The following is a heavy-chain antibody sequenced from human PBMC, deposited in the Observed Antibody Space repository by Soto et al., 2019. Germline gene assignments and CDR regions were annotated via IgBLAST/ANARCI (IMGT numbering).Heavy chain of an antibody. D-gene: IGHD3-16*02. V-gene: IGHV3-23*01. J-gene: IGHJ3*02. Sequence: EVQLLESGGGLVQPGGSLRLSCAASGFTLSSYAMSWVRQAPGKGLEWVSAISGSGGSTYYADSVKGRFTISRDNSKNTLYLQMNSLRAEDTAVYYCAKPRRLDYIWVSYRLNAFDIWGQGTMVTVSS. CDR2: ISGSGGST. CDR3: AKPRRLDYIWVSYRLNAFDI. CDR1: GFTLSSYA.